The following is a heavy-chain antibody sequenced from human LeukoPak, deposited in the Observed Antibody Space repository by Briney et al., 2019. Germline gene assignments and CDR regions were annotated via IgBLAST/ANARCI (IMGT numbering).Heavy chain of an antibody. J-gene: IGHJ6*02. D-gene: IGHD1-14*01. V-gene: IGHV1-58*02. CDR1: GFTVTRSA. CDR2: IVVGSGNT. CDR3: AVNQISYYGMDV. Sequence: SVKVSCKASGFTVTRSAMQWVRQARGQRLEWIGWIVVGSGNTNYAQKFQERVTITRDMSTSTAYMELSSLRSEDTAVYYCAVNQISYYGMDVWGRGTTVTVSS.